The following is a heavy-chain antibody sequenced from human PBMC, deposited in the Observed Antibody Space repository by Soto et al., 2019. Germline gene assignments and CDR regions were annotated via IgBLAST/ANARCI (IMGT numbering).Heavy chain of an antibody. D-gene: IGHD1-26*01. J-gene: IGHJ6*02. CDR2: ISAYNGNT. CDR3: ARASSGSYYYYYYGMDV. CDR1: GYTFTSYG. V-gene: IGHV1-18*01. Sequence: QVQLVQSGAEVKKPGASVKVSCKASGYTFTSYGISWVRQAPGQGLEWMGWISAYNGNTNYAQKLQGRVTMTTDTSTSTAYMELRSLRSDDTAVYYCARASSGSYYYYYYGMDVWGQGTTVTVSS.